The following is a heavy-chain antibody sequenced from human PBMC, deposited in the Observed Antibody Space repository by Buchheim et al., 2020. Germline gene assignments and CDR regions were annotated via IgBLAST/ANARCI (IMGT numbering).Heavy chain of an antibody. Sequence: QVQLQESGPGLVKPSETLSLTCTVSGGSISSSSYYWGWIRQPPGKGLEWIGSIYYSGSTYYNPSLKSRVTISVDTSKNQFSLKLSSVTAADTAVYYCARHQGYCSGGSCYLANWFDPWGQGTL. D-gene: IGHD2-15*01. CDR2: IYYSGST. J-gene: IGHJ5*02. CDR1: GGSISSSSYY. V-gene: IGHV4-39*01. CDR3: ARHQGYCSGGSCYLANWFDP.